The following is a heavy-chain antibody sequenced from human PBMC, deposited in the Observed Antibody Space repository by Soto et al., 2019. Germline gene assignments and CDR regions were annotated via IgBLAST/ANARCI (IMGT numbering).Heavy chain of an antibody. V-gene: IGHV4-30-4*01. CDR1: GGSISSGDYY. J-gene: IGHJ3*02. CDR2: IYYSGST. D-gene: IGHD3-22*01. CDR3: ARDGSYYYDSSGYDAFDI. Sequence: KPSETLSLTCTVSGGSISSGDYYWSWIRQPPGKGLEWIGYIYYSGSTYYNPSLKSRVTISVDTSKNQFSLKLSSATAADTAVYYWARDGSYYYDSSGYDAFDIWGQGTMVTVSS.